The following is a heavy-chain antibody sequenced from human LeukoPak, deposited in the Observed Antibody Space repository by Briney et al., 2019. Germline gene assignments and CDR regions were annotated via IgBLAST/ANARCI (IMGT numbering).Heavy chain of an antibody. Sequence: PGGSLRLSCAASGFTFSSYAMSWVRQVPGKTLEWVSGSTAGGDRAFYADSLKGRFTMSRDNSKNTLFRQMDTVRVEDTAVYYCSKEFGEFFYFFDHWGQGALVTVSS. J-gene: IGHJ4*02. D-gene: IGHD3-10*01. V-gene: IGHV3-23*01. CDR3: SKEFGEFFYFFDH. CDR2: STAGGDRA. CDR1: GFTFSSYA.